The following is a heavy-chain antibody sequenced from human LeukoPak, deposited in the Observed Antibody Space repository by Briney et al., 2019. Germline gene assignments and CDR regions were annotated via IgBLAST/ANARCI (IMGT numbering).Heavy chain of an antibody. V-gene: IGHV4-34*01. CDR3: ARGRKGEGGGYYYYYMDV. CDR1: GGSFSGYY. CDR2: INHSGST. D-gene: IGHD3-16*01. Sequence: SETLSLTCAVYGGSFSGYYWSWIRQPPGHGLEWIGEINHSGSTNYNPSLKSRVTISVDTSKNQFSLKLSSVTAADTAVYYCARGRKGEGGGYYYYYMDVWGKGTTVTVSS. J-gene: IGHJ6*03.